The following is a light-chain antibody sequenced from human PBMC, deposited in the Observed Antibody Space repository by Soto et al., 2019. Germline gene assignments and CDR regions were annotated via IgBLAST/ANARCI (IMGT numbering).Light chain of an antibody. Sequence: DLQMTQSPSSLTASVGDRVTITCQASQDIRKNLNWYQQKPGKAPKLLIYDASNLETGVPSRFSGSGSGTDFTFTISSLQPEDVATYYCQQYDNLPLTFGGGTKVEIK. CDR1: QDIRKN. CDR2: DAS. V-gene: IGKV1-33*01. CDR3: QQYDNLPLT. J-gene: IGKJ4*01.